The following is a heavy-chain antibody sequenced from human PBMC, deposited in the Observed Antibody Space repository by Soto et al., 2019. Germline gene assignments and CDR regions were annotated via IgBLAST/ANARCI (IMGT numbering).Heavy chain of an antibody. CDR2: INHSGST. J-gene: IGHJ6*02. CDR3: ARRTGGYYYYYYGMDG. V-gene: IGHV4-34*01. Sequence: SIARAVCGGTFCVYYWGWIRQPPGKGLEWIGEINHSGSTNYNPSLKSRVTISVDTSKNQFSLKLSSVTAADTAVYYCARRTGGYYYYYYGMDGWGQGTTVTVS. D-gene: IGHD2-8*02. CDR1: GGTFCVYY.